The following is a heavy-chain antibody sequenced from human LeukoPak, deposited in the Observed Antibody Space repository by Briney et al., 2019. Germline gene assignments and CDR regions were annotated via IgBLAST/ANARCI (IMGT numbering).Heavy chain of an antibody. CDR1: GFTFSSYA. J-gene: IGHJ6*02. CDR2: ISGSSDST. CDR3: AKTQRDCSSTSCSRYFGMDV. D-gene: IGHD2-2*01. Sequence: GGSLRLSCAASGFTFSSYALTWVRQAPGKGLEWVSAISGSSDSTLFADSVKGRFTISRDNSKNTLYLQMNSLRAEDTAVYYCAKTQRDCSSTSCSRYFGMDVWGQGTTVTVSS. V-gene: IGHV3-23*01.